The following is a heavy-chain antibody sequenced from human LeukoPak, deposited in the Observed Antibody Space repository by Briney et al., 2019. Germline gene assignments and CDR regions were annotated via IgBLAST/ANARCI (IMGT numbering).Heavy chain of an antibody. Sequence: GGSLRLSCAASVFTFDDYSMHWVRQAPGKGLEWVSGISWKSGGIVYADSVKGRFTIFRDSAKASLYLQMNSLRPEDMAFYYCAKGQTYSSTSPLDYWGQGTLVTVSS. J-gene: IGHJ4*02. CDR3: AKGQTYSSTSPLDY. D-gene: IGHD6-13*01. CDR1: VFTFDDYS. V-gene: IGHV3-9*03. CDR2: ISWKSGGI.